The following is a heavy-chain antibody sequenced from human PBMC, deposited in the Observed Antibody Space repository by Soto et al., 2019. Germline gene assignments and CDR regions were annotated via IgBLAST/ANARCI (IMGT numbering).Heavy chain of an antibody. CDR1: GGSFSGYY. V-gene: IGHV4-34*01. CDR3: ARVRWLRFGTDY. Sequence: SETLSLTCAVYGGSFSGYYWSWIRQPPGKGLVWIGEINHSGSTNYNPSLKSRVTISVDTSKNQFSLKLSSVTAADTAVYYCARVRWLRFGTDYWGQGTLVTVSS. J-gene: IGHJ4*02. CDR2: INHSGST. D-gene: IGHD5-12*01.